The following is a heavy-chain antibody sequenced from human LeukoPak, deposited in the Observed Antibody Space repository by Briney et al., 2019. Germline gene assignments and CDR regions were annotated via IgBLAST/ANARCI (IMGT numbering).Heavy chain of an antibody. CDR3: VRGDSRDY. J-gene: IGHJ4*02. V-gene: IGHV3-21*01. CDR2: IGRSSRDM. Sequence: KPGGSLRLSCAASGFTFSSSTMNWVRQAPGKGLEWVSSIGRSSRDMYYADSVRGRFTISRDNGKNSLFLQMNSLRAEDTSVYYCVRGDSRDYWGQGTVVTVSS. CDR1: GFTFSSST. D-gene: IGHD6-13*01.